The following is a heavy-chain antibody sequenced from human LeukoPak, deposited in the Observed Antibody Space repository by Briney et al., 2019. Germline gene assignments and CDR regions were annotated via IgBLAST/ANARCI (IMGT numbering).Heavy chain of an antibody. D-gene: IGHD3-9*01. CDR2: INHRGST. V-gene: IGHV4-34*01. Sequence: PSETLSLTCAVYGGSFSGYYWSWIRQPPGKGLEWIGEINHRGSTNYNPSLKSRVTISVDTSKNQFSLKLSSVTAADTAVYYCARRLVIIRKFDYWGQGTLVTVSS. J-gene: IGHJ4*02. CDR1: GGSFSGYY. CDR3: ARRLVIIRKFDY.